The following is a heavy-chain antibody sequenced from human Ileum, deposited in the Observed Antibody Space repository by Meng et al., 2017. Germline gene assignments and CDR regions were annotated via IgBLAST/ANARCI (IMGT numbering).Heavy chain of an antibody. CDR1: GFTFSTYA. CDR3: VREATWAIFDY. D-gene: IGHD5-24*01. CDR2: ISGDAKDT. Sequence: EVQRGGSGGDVAEPGGSLRRSCAASGFTFSTYAMSWVRQAPGKGPEWVSAISGDAKDTYYADSVKGRFTVSRDNFKNTVSLQMNSLRVEDAAIYYCVREATWAIFDYWGQGSLVTVSS. V-gene: IGHV3-23*04. J-gene: IGHJ4*02.